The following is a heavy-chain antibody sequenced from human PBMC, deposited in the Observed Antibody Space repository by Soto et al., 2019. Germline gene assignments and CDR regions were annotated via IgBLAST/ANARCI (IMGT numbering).Heavy chain of an antibody. Sequence: QVQLVQSGAEVKRPGASVKVSCKASGYTFTNYGLGWVRQAPGQGPEWMGWISGHDGETYYAQKFQGRVPMTTATSTRTGYMELRGLRSDDTAVYFCAKTPVLILYGGWFDSWGQGTLVIVSS. CDR2: ISGHDGET. CDR3: AKTPVLILYGGWFDS. J-gene: IGHJ5*01. V-gene: IGHV1-18*01. CDR1: GYTFTNYG. D-gene: IGHD3-16*01.